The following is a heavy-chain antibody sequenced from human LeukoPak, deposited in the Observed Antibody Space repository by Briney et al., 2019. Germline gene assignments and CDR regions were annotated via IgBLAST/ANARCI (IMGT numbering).Heavy chain of an antibody. CDR1: GGSFSGYY. CDR3: ASSYYDFWSGYYSGDY. D-gene: IGHD3-3*01. J-gene: IGHJ4*02. V-gene: IGHV4-34*01. CDR2: INHSGST. Sequence: SETLSLTCAVYGGSFSGYYWSWIRQSPGKGLEWIGEINHSGSTNYNPSLKSRVTISVDTSKNQFSLKLSSVTAADTAVYYCASSYYDFWSGYYSGDYWGQGTLVTVSS.